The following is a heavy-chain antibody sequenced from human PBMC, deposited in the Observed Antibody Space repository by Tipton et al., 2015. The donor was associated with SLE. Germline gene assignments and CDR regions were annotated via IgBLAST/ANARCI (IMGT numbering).Heavy chain of an antibody. V-gene: IGHV3-48*03. D-gene: IGHD6-19*01. J-gene: IGHJ4*02. Sequence: SLRLSCAASELTFSSYEMSWVRQAPGKGLEWVSYISSSGSTIHYRDSVKGRFTISRDNAKNSLYLQMNSLRAEDTALYYCARVGSGPTWDFWGQGTLVTVSS. CDR3: ARVGSGPTWDF. CDR2: ISSSGSTI. CDR1: ELTFSSYE.